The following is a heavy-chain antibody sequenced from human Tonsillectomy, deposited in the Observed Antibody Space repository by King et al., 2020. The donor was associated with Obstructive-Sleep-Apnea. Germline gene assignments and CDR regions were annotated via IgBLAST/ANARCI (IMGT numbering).Heavy chain of an antibody. CDR2: IWYDGRNK. Sequence: VQLVESGGGVVQPGRSLRLSCAASGFTFSNYGMHWVRQAPGKGLEWVAVIWYDGRNKYYADSVKGRFTISRDNSKNTLYLQMNRLRAEDTAVYYCAREGGYCDGDCYQGYFDLWGRGTLVTVSS. D-gene: IGHD2-21*02. V-gene: IGHV3-33*01. J-gene: IGHJ2*01. CDR3: AREGGYCDGDCYQGYFDL. CDR1: GFTFSNYG.